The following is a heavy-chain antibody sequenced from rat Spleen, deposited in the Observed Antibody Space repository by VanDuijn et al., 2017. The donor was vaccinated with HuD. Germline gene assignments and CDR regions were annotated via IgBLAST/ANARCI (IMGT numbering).Heavy chain of an antibody. V-gene: IGHV5-29*01. CDR3: ARAGYLRDWYFDF. D-gene: IGHD2-2*01. Sequence: EVQLVESGGGLVQPGRSMKLSCAASGFTFSNYGLAWVRQAPKKGLEWVATISYDGSSTYYRDSVKGRFTISRDNAQSTLYLQMDSLRSEDTATYYCARAGYLRDWYFDFWGPGTMVTVSS. J-gene: IGHJ1*01. CDR2: ISYDGSST. CDR1: GFTFSNYG.